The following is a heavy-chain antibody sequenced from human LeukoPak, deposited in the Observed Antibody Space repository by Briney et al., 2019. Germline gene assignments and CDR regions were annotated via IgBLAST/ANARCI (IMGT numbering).Heavy chain of an antibody. D-gene: IGHD6-13*01. CDR1: GFTFSSYA. CDR3: AKVGYSSSWGGYYFGY. J-gene: IGHJ4*02. CDR2: TSGSGGST. V-gene: IGHV3-23*01. Sequence: PGGSLRLSCAASGFTFSSYAMSWVRQAPGKGLEWVSATSGSGGSTYYADSVKGRFTISRDNSKNTLYLQMNSLRAEDTAVYYCAKVGYSSSWGGYYFGYWGQGTLVTVSS.